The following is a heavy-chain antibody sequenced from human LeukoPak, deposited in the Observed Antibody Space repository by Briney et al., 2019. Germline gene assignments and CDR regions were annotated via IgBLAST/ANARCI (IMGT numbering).Heavy chain of an antibody. Sequence: SETLSLTCTVSGGSISSSSYYWGWIRQPPGKGLEWIGSIYYSGSTYYNPSLKSRVTISVDTSKNQFSLKLSSVTAADTAVYYCARVYYDSSGWYWGYYYYYMDVWGKGTTVTVSS. V-gene: IGHV4-39*07. CDR2: IYYSGST. CDR3: ARVYYDSSGWYWGYYYYYMDV. D-gene: IGHD6-19*01. J-gene: IGHJ6*03. CDR1: GGSISSSSYY.